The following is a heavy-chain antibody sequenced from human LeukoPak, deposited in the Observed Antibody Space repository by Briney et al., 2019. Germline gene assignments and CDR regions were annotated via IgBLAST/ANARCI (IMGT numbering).Heavy chain of an antibody. CDR3: ASSDGYNAK. CDR1: GFTFSDYY. CDR2: ISTSGSTI. J-gene: IGHJ4*02. V-gene: IGHV3-11*01. Sequence: GGSLRLSCAASGFTFSDYYMSWVRQAPGKGLEWLSYISTSGSTIYYADSVKGRFTISRDNAKNSLFLQMNSLRAEDTAVYYCASSDGYNAKWGQGTLVTVSS. D-gene: IGHD5-24*01.